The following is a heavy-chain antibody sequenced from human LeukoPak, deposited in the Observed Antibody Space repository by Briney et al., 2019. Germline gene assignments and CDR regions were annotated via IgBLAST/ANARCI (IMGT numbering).Heavy chain of an antibody. CDR3: TRSVATGLGFSIY. J-gene: IGHJ4*02. D-gene: IGHD1-1*01. V-gene: IGHV3-66*01. CDR1: GFTVSSNY. Sequence: GGSLRLSCAASGFTVSSNYMSWVRQAPGKGLEWVSVIYSGGSTYYGDSVKGRFIISRDKPKNTLYLQMNNLRVEDTAVYYCTRSVATGLGFSIYWGQGTLVTVSS. CDR2: IYSGGST.